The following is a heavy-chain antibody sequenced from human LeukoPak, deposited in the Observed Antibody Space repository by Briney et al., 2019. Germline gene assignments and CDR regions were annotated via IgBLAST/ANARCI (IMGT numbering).Heavy chain of an antibody. V-gene: IGHV3-21*01. CDR2: IDGSNYI. J-gene: IGHJ1*01. D-gene: IGHD3/OR15-3a*01. CDR3: ARDEGLPAEFFQH. CDR1: GFAFSLYN. Sequence: GGSPRLSCAASGFAFSLYNMNWVRQAPGKGLEWVSCIDGSNYIYYADSVKGRFTVSRDNAKNLLYLQLNRLRAEDTAVYYCARDEGLPAEFFQHWGQGTLVTVSS.